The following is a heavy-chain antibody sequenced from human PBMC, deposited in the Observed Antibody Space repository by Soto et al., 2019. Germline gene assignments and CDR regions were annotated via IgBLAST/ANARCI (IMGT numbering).Heavy chain of an antibody. D-gene: IGHD3-22*01. CDR2: IIAGHGNT. J-gene: IGHJ6*02. CDR1: GYTFTSYA. V-gene: IGHV1-3*01. Sequence: ASVKVSCKASGYTFTSYAMLSVRQAPGQRLEWMGWIIAGHGNTNYAQKFQGRVTITRDKSASTAYMELSSLRSEDTAVYYCARYRMIVVVIERAYYYYGMDVWGEGTTVTV. CDR3: ARYRMIVVVIERAYYYYGMDV.